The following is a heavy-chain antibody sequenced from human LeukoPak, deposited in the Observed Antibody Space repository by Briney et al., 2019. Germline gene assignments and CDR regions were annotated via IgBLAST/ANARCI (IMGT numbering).Heavy chain of an antibody. CDR1: GYTFTNYS. J-gene: IGHJ4*02. CDR2: IIPIFGTA. Sequence: SVKVSCKASGYTFTNYSMHWVRQAPGQGLEWMGGIIPIFGTANYAQKFQGRVTITADESTGTAYMELSSLRSEDTAVYYCATGYCSSTSCYTSNFDYWGQGTLVTVSS. CDR3: ATGYCSSTSCYTSNFDY. D-gene: IGHD2-2*02. V-gene: IGHV1-69*13.